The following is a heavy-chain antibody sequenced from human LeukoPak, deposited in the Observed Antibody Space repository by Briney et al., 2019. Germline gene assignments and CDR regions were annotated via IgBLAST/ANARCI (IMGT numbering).Heavy chain of an antibody. V-gene: IGHV3-53*01. J-gene: IGHJ3*02. D-gene: IGHD3-22*01. CDR2: IYSGGST. Sequence: GGSLRLSCAASGFTVSSNYMSWVRQAPGKGLEWVSVIYSGGSTYYADSVKGRFTISRDNSKNTLYLQMNSLRAEDTAVYYCAKTPSGYHAFDIWGQGTMVTVSS. CDR3: AKTPSGYHAFDI. CDR1: GFTVSSNY.